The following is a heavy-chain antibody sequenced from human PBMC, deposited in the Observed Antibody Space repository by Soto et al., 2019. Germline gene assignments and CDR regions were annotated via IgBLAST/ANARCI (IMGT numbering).Heavy chain of an antibody. J-gene: IGHJ4*02. D-gene: IGHD6-13*01. CDR2: ISGSGGST. CDR1: GFTFSSYA. Sequence: EVQLLESGGGLVQPGGSLRLSCAASGFTFSSYAMSWVCQAPGKGLEWVSAISGSGGSTYYADSVKGRFTISRDNSKNTLYLQMNSLRAEDTAVYYCATEPFGSSWLRVGYWGQGTLVTVSS. V-gene: IGHV3-23*01. CDR3: ATEPFGSSWLRVGY.